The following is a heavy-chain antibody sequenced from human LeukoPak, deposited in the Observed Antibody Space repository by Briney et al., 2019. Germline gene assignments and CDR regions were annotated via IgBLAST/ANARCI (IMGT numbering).Heavy chain of an antibody. CDR3: ARATRMVRGVIKFDP. V-gene: IGHV4-34*01. J-gene: IGHJ5*02. CDR1: GGSFSGYY. Sequence: SETLSLTCAVYGGSFSGYYWSWIRQPPGKGLEWIGEINHSGSTNYNPSLKSRVTISVDTSKNQFSLKLSSVTAADTAAYYCARATRMVRGVIKFDPWGRGTLVTVSS. D-gene: IGHD3-10*01. CDR2: INHSGST.